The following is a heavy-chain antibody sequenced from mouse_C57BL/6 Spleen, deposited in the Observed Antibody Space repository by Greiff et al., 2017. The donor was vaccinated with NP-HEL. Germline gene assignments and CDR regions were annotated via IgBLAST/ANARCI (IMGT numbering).Heavy chain of an antibody. CDR2: ISSGSSTI. J-gene: IGHJ4*01. CDR1: GFTFSDYG. Sequence: DVMLVESGGGLVKPGGSLKLSCAASGFTFSDYGMHWVRQAPEKGLEWVAYISSGSSTIYYADTVKGRFTISRDNAKNTLFLQMTSLRSEDTAMYYCARQRGYYGTSSMDYWGQGTSVTVSS. CDR3: ARQRGYYGTSSMDY. V-gene: IGHV5-17*01. D-gene: IGHD1-1*01.